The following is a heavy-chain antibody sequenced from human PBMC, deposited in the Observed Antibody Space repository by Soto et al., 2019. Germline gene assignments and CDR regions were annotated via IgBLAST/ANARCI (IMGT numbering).Heavy chain of an antibody. Sequence: QVQLVQSGAEVKKPGSSVKVSCKASGGTFSSYTISWVRQAPGQGLEWMGRIIPILGIANYAQKFQGRVTITADKSTSTAYMELSSLRSEDTAVYYCARGDDGDEGTLDYWGQGTLVTVSS. CDR3: ARGDDGDEGTLDY. V-gene: IGHV1-69*02. CDR1: GGTFSSYT. CDR2: IIPILGIA. J-gene: IGHJ4*02. D-gene: IGHD4-17*01.